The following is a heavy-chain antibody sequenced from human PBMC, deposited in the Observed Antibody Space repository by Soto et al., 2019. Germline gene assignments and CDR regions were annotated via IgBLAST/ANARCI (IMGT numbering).Heavy chain of an antibody. Sequence: GGSLRLSCAASGFTFNNYAMNWVRQAPGRGLEWVATISATGGSTYYADFVKGRFNFSRDNPKNTLYLKMNCLRVENTAVYYCAKDRIAGNFDYWGQGTQVTVST. J-gene: IGHJ4*02. D-gene: IGHD6-13*01. CDR3: AKDRIAGNFDY. CDR2: ISATGGST. CDR1: GFTFNNYA. V-gene: IGHV3-23*01.